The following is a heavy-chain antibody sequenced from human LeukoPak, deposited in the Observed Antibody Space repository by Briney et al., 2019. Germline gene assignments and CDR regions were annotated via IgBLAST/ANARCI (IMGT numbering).Heavy chain of an antibody. J-gene: IGHJ4*02. CDR2: INTDGSNT. V-gene: IGHV3-74*01. CDR3: ARESYRGLGY. Sequence: PGRSLRLSCAASGFTLRRSWMHWVRQAPGKGLVWVSCINTDGSNTNYADSVKGRFTFSRDNAKNTLYLQMNSLRVEDTAVYYCARESYRGLGYWGQGTLVTVSS. D-gene: IGHD3-10*01. CDR1: GFTLRRSW.